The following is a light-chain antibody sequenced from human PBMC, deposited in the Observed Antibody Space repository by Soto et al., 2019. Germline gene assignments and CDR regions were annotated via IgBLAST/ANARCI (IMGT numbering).Light chain of an antibody. J-gene: IGKJ4*01. CDR3: QQYNEWPLT. V-gene: IGKV3-15*01. CDR2: SSS. Sequence: VMTQSPATLSASPGERATLSCRASLSISNNLAWYQQKPGQAPMLLIYSSSTRATAIPARFSGSASGTEFTLTISSLQSEDFAVYYCQQYNEWPLTFGGGTKVETK. CDR1: LSISNN.